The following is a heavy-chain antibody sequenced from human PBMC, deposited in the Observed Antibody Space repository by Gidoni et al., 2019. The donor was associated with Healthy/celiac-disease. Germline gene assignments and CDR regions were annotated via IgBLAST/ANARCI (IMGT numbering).Heavy chain of an antibody. Sequence: QVQLVESGGGVVQPGRSLRLSCAASGFTFSSYAMHWVRQAPGKGLEWVAVISYDGSNKYYADSVKGRFTISRDNSKNTLYLQMNSLRAEDTAVYYCARGYMDVWGKGTTVTVSS. CDR2: ISYDGSNK. J-gene: IGHJ6*03. CDR1: GFTFSSYA. CDR3: ARGYMDV. V-gene: IGHV3-30-3*01.